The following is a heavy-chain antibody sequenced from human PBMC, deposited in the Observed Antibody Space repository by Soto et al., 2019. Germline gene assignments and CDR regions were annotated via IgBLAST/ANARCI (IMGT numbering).Heavy chain of an antibody. D-gene: IGHD6-13*01. CDR2: ISWDGGST. V-gene: IGHV3-43*01. CDR1: GFTFDDYT. Sequence: PGGSLRLSCAASGFTFDDYTMHWVRQAPGKGLEWVSLISWDGGSTYYADSVKGRFTISRDNSKNSLYLQMNSLRTEDTALYYCAKDIATEGIAAAGPFDYWGRGTLVTVSS. J-gene: IGHJ4*02. CDR3: AKDIATEGIAAAGPFDY.